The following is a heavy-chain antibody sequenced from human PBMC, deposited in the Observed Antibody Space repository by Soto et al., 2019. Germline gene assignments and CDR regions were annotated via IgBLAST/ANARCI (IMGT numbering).Heavy chain of an antibody. Sequence: PGGSLRLSCAASGFTVSSYVMSWVRQAPGKGLEWVSAISGSGGSTYYADSVKGRFTISRDNSKNTLYLQMNSLRAEDTAVYYCAKENYYGSGSYILPPGAFDIWGQGTMVTVSS. V-gene: IGHV3-23*01. CDR3: AKENYYGSGSYILPPGAFDI. CDR2: ISGSGGST. J-gene: IGHJ3*02. CDR1: GFTVSSYV. D-gene: IGHD3-10*01.